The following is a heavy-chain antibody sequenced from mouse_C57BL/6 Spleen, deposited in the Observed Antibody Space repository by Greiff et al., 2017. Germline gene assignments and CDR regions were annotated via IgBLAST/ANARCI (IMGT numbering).Heavy chain of an antibody. V-gene: IGHV1-82*01. CDR1: GYAFSSSW. J-gene: IGHJ1*03. CDR2: IYPGDGDT. CDR3: ASLTTVVATNWYFDV. Sequence: VQLQQSGPELVKPGASVKISCKASGYAFSSSWMNWVKQRPGKGLEWIGRIYPGDGDTNYNGKFKGKATLTADQSSSTAYMQLRILTSEDSAVYFCASLTTVVATNWYFDVWGTGTTVTVSS. D-gene: IGHD1-1*01.